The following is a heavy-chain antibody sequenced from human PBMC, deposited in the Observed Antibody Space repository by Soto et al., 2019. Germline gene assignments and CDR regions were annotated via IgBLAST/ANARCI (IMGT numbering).Heavy chain of an antibody. CDR2: INHSGST. J-gene: IGHJ5*02. D-gene: IGHD2-15*01. CDR3: ARGRYCSGGSCYLNWFDP. Sequence: SETLSLTCAVYGGSFSGYYWSWIRQPPGKGLEWIGEINHSGSTNYNPSLKSRVTISVDTSKNQFSLKLSSVTAADTAVYYCARGRYCSGGSCYLNWFDPWGQGALVTVSS. CDR1: GGSFSGYY. V-gene: IGHV4-34*01.